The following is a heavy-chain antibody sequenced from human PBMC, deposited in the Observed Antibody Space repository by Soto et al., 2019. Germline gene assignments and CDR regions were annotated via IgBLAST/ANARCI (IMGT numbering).Heavy chain of an antibody. J-gene: IGHJ6*02. D-gene: IGHD2-8*01. CDR3: AREYIGVLYYYGMDV. Sequence: GGSLILSCAASGFTFSSYTMHWVRQAPGKGLEWVAVISYDGSNKYYADSVKGRFTISRDNFRNTLYLQVNSLRAEDTAVYYCAREYIGVLYYYGMDVWGQGTTVTVSS. CDR2: ISYDGSNK. CDR1: GFTFSSYT. V-gene: IGHV3-30-3*01.